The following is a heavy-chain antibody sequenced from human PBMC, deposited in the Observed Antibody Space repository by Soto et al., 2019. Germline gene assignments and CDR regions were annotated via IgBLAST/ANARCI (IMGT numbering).Heavy chain of an antibody. V-gene: IGHV1-3*01. D-gene: IGHD6-19*01. J-gene: IGHJ5*02. CDR3: ARTRYSSGWYPAGGFDP. Sequence: ASVKVSCKASGYTFTSYAMHWVRQAPGQRLEWMGWINAGNGNTKYSQKFQGRVTITRDTSASTAYMELSSLRSEDTAVYYCARTRYSSGWYPAGGFDPWGQGTLVT. CDR1: GYTFTSYA. CDR2: INAGNGNT.